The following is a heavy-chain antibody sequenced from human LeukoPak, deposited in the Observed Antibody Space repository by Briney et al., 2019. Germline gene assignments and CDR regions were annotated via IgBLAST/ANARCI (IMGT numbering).Heavy chain of an antibody. CDR3: ARAGYGLPFDY. J-gene: IGHJ4*02. D-gene: IGHD5-18*01. CDR2: ISSNGGST. Sequence: GGSLRLSCAASGFTFSSYAMHWVRQAPGKGLEYVSAISSNGGSTYYANSVKGRFTISRDNSKNTLYLQMRSLRAEDMAVYYCARAGYGLPFDYWGQGTLVTVSS. V-gene: IGHV3-64*01. CDR1: GFTFSSYA.